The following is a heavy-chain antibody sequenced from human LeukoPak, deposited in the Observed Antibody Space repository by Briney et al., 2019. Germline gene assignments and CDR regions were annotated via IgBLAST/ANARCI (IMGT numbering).Heavy chain of an antibody. CDR1: GFTFSSYA. Sequence: GGSLRLSCAASGFTFSSYAMSWVRQAPGKGLEWVSAISGSGGSTYYADSVKGRLTISRDNSKNTLYLQMNSLRAEDTAVYYCAKDDSIVVALFDYWGQGTLVTVSS. D-gene: IGHD3-22*01. CDR3: AKDDSIVVALFDY. CDR2: ISGSGGST. V-gene: IGHV3-23*01. J-gene: IGHJ4*02.